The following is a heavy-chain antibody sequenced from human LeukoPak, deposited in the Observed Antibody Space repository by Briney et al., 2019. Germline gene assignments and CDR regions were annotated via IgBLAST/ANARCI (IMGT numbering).Heavy chain of an antibody. J-gene: IGHJ6*04. CDR2: IYYSGST. CDR1: GSSISSYY. V-gene: IGHV4-59*01. D-gene: IGHD5-18*01. CDR3: ARVWAGTAMVPNYYYYGMDV. Sequence: SETLSLTCTVSGSSISSYYWSWIRQPPGKGLEWIGYIYYSGSTNYNPSLKSRVTISVDTSKNQFSLKLSSVTAADTAVYYCARVWAGTAMVPNYYYYGMDVWGKGTTVTVSS.